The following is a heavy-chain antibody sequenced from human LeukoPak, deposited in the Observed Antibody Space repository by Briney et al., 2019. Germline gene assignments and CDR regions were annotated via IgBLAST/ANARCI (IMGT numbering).Heavy chain of an antibody. D-gene: IGHD3-22*01. CDR2: ISFSSSYI. Sequence: GGSLRLSCAASGFTFSSYSMNWVRQAPGKGLEWVSSISFSSSYIYYADSVKGRFTISRDNAKNSLYLRINSLRAEDTAMYYCARPLASGDSSGYEVYYGGQGTLVTVSS. CDR1: GFTFSSYS. J-gene: IGHJ4*02. V-gene: IGHV3-21*04. CDR3: ARPLASGDSSGYEVYY.